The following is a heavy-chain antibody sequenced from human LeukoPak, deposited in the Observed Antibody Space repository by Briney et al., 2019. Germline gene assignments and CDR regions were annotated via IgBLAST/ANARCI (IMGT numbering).Heavy chain of an antibody. D-gene: IGHD2-2*01. V-gene: IGHV1-2*02. CDR2: INPQSGGT. CDR3: ARGSCSSTSCHDFDY. CDR1: GGTFSSYA. Sequence: ASVKVSCKASGGTFSSYAISWVRQAPGQGLEWMGWINPQSGGTKYAQKFQGRVTMTRDTSINTAYMDLSRLRSGDTAVYYCARGSCSSTSCHDFDYWGQGTLVTVSS. J-gene: IGHJ4*02.